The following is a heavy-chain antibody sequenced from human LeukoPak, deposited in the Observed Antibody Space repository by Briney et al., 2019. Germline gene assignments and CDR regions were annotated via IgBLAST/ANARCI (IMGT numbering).Heavy chain of an antibody. J-gene: IGHJ4*02. V-gene: IGHV4-59*01. CDR1: GGSISTYY. CDR3: AKGYSYGYFDY. Sequence: SETLSLTCTVSGGSISTYYWSWIRQPPGKGLEWIGCIYYSGSTNYNPSLKSRVTISVGTSKNQFSLKLSSVTAADTAVYYCAKGYSYGYFDYWGQGTLVTVSS. D-gene: IGHD5-18*01. CDR2: IYYSGST.